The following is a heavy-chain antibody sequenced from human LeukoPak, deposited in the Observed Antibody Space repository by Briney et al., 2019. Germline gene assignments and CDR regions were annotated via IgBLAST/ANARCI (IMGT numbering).Heavy chain of an antibody. CDR1: GFTFSSYA. Sequence: GGSLRLSCAASGFTFSSYAMSWVRQAPGKGLEWVSAISGSGGSTYYADSVKGRFTISRDNSKNTLYLQMNSLRAEDTAVYYCAKDSRWFGETYYFDYWGQGTLVTVSS. V-gene: IGHV3-23*01. J-gene: IGHJ4*02. D-gene: IGHD3-10*01. CDR2: ISGSGGST. CDR3: AKDSRWFGETYYFDY.